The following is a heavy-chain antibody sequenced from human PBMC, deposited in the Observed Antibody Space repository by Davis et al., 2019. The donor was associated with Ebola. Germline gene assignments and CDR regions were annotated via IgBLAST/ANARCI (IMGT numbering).Heavy chain of an antibody. V-gene: IGHV3-30*03. CDR2: ISYDASNK. J-gene: IGHJ4*02. CDR3: LGDPNWAFGY. CDR1: GFTFSSYA. D-gene: IGHD7-27*01. Sequence: GESLKISCATSGFTFSSYAMHWVRQAPGKGLEWVAVISYDASNKYYADSVKGRLTISRDNSKNTLYLEMNSLRVEDTAVYYCLGDPNWAFGYWGQGTLVTVSS.